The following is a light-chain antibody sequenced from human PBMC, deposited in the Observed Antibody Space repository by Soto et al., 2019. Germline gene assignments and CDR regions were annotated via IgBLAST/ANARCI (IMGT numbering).Light chain of an antibody. Sequence: DIQLTQSPPYLSASVGDRVTIICRASQGISSCLAWYQQKAGKVPKLLVYGPSTVERGVPSRFSGSGSGAEFIRTSSRLQTEDSATYYCEQVNSYPFTFGPGTRVDIK. CDR1: QGISSC. J-gene: IGKJ3*01. CDR2: GPS. V-gene: IGKV1-9*01. CDR3: EQVNSYPFT.